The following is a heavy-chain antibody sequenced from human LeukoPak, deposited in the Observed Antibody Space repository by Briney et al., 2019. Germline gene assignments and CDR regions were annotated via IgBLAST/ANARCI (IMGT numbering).Heavy chain of an antibody. Sequence: GGSLRLSCAASGFTFDDYAMHWVRQAPGKGLEWVANIKQDGSEKYYVDSVKGRFTISRDNAKNSLYLQMNSLRAEDTAVYYCAKDRSFYSSSSPDYWGQGTLVTVSS. CDR3: AKDRSFYSSSSPDY. D-gene: IGHD6-6*01. CDR2: IKQDGSEK. V-gene: IGHV3-7*01. CDR1: GFTFDDYA. J-gene: IGHJ4*02.